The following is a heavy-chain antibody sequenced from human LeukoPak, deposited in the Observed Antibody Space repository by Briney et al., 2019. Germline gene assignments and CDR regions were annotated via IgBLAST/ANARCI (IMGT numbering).Heavy chain of an antibody. Sequence: GGSLRLSCAASGFTFSSYWMSWVRQAPGKGLEWVANIKQDGSEKYYVDSVKGRFTISRDNAKNSLYLQMNSLRAEDTAVYYCARDRHIVVVLAYYYYMDVWGKGTTVTVSS. V-gene: IGHV3-7*01. CDR3: ARDRHIVVVLAYYYYMDV. D-gene: IGHD2-2*01. CDR2: IKQDGSEK. J-gene: IGHJ6*03. CDR1: GFTFSSYW.